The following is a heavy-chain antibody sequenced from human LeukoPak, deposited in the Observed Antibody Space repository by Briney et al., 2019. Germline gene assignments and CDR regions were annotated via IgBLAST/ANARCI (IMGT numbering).Heavy chain of an antibody. CDR2: IYPGDSDT. CDR3: ARHSYSGDCPGY. Sequence: GESLQISCQGSGSRFTSYWIGWVRRLPGKGLEWMGIIYPGDSDTRYSPSFQGQVTISADKSISTAYLQWSSLKASDTAMYYCARHSYSGDCPGYWGQGTLVTVSS. V-gene: IGHV5-51*01. D-gene: IGHD2-21*02. J-gene: IGHJ4*02. CDR1: GSRFTSYW.